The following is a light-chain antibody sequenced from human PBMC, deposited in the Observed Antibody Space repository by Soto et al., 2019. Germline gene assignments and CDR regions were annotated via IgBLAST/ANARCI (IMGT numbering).Light chain of an antibody. CDR1: QSISVW. CDR2: KAS. Sequence: DIQMTQSPSTLSASVGDRVTITCRASQSISVWLAWYQQKAGKAPHLLIYKASRLESGVPSRFSGSGSETEVTLTILGLQPGEYATYFCKQYNSYSATFGQGSKVAVK. J-gene: IGKJ1*01. CDR3: KQYNSYSAT. V-gene: IGKV1-5*03.